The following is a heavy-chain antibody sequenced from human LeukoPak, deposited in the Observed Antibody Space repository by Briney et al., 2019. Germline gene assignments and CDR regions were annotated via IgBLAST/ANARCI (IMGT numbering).Heavy chain of an antibody. CDR3: ARDSDYDFWSGYYIY. CDR1: GYTFTGYY. V-gene: IGHV1-2*02. CDR2: INPNSGGT. J-gene: IGHJ4*02. Sequence: ASVKVSCKASGYTFTGYYMHWVRQAPGQGLEWMGWINPNSGGTNYAQKFQGRVAMTRDTSISTAYTELSRLRSDDAAVYYCARDSDYDFWSGYYIYWGQGTLVTVSS. D-gene: IGHD3-3*01.